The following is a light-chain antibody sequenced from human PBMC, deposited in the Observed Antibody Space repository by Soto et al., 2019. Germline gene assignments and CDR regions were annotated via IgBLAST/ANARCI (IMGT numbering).Light chain of an antibody. CDR2: KAS. CDR3: QQYDSFSEMYT. J-gene: IGKJ2*01. V-gene: IGKV1-5*03. CDR1: QSISSW. Sequence: DIQMTQSPSTLSASVGDRVTITCRASQSISSWLAWYQQKPGKAPKLLIYKASSLESGVPSRFSGSGSGTEFTLTISSLQPDYFATYYCQQYDSFSEMYTFGQGTKLEIK.